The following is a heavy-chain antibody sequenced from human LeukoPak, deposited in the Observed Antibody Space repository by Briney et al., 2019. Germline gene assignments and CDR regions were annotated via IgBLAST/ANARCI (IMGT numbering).Heavy chain of an antibody. Sequence: GSLRLSCVASAFTFNNYWMTWVRQAPGKGLEWVANINQDGSEKHCVDSVKGRFTISRDNAKNSLYLQMNSLRAEDTAVYFCARGGFTTDYWGQGTLVTVSS. CDR1: AFTFNNYW. D-gene: IGHD3-10*01. V-gene: IGHV3-7*01. J-gene: IGHJ4*02. CDR2: INQDGSEK. CDR3: ARGGFTTDY.